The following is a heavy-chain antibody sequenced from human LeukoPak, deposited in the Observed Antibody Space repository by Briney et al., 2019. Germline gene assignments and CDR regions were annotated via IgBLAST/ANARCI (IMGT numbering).Heavy chain of an antibody. D-gene: IGHD2-8*01. CDR3: ARDYCTNGVCHDY. Sequence: RSLRLSCAASGFTFSSYAMHWVRQAPGKGLEWVAVISYDGSNKYYADSVKGRFTISRDNSKNTLYLQMNSLRAEDTAVYYCARDYCTNGVCHDYWGQGTLVTVSS. CDR2: ISYDGSNK. CDR1: GFTFSSYA. J-gene: IGHJ4*02. V-gene: IGHV3-30-3*01.